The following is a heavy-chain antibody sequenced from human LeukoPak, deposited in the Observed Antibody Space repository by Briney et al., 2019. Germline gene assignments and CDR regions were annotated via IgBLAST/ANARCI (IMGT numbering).Heavy chain of an antibody. D-gene: IGHD6-19*01. CDR2: ISGSGGDT. CDR3: AKVSPSSGWPYYFDY. V-gene: IGHV3-23*01. Sequence: GGSLRLSCAASGFTFSSYAMSWVRQAAGEGLEWVSGISGSGGDTYYADSVKGRFTISRDNSKNTLYLQMNSLRAEDTAVYYCAKVSPSSGWPYYFDYWGQGTLVTVSS. J-gene: IGHJ4*02. CDR1: GFTFSSYA.